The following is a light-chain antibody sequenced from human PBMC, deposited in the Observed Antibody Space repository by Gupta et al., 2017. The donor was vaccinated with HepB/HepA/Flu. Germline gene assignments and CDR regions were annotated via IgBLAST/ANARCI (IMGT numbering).Light chain of an antibody. Sequence: DIQMTQYPSSLSASVGDRVTITCRASQSISKYLNWYQQKPGKAPKLLIYAGSSLQGGVPSRFSGSSSGTDFILTISSLQPEDFATYYCQQSYGPPTFGGGTKVEIK. J-gene: IGKJ4*01. CDR2: AGS. CDR3: QQSYGPPT. CDR1: QSISKY. V-gene: IGKV1-39*01.